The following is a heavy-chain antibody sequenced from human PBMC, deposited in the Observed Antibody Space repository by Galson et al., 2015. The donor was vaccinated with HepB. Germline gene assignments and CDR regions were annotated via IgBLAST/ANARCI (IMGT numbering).Heavy chain of an antibody. J-gene: IGHJ4*02. CDR3: ARTFVEGGVTAADYYFDY. V-gene: IGHV1-3*01. Sequence: SVKVSCKASGYTFSSYAMHWVRQAPGQRLEWMGCINAGNGNTNYSQNFQDRVTITRDTSANTVYMELSSLRSEDTAVYYCARTFVEGGVTAADYYFDYWGQGTLVTVSS. CDR1: GYTFSSYA. D-gene: IGHD6-25*01. CDR2: INAGNGNT.